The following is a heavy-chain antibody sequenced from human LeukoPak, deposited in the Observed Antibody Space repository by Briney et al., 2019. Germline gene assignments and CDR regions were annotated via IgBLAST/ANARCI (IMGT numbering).Heavy chain of an antibody. V-gene: IGHV3-15*01. D-gene: IGHD3-22*01. CDR1: GFTFSDAW. J-gene: IGHJ4*02. CDR2: IKSQTHGGTT. CDR3: ATEFFESGYNY. Sequence: GGSLRLSCAASGFTFSDAWMSWVRQAPGKGLEWVGRIKSQTHGGTTEFAAPVKGRFTISRDDSENTLYLQMNSLTTEDTAVYYCATEFFESGYNYWGQGTLVTVSS.